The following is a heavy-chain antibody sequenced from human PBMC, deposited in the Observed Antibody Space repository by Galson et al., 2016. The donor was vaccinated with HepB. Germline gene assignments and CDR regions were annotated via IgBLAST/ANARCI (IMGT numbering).Heavy chain of an antibody. D-gene: IGHD2-15*01. V-gene: IGHV3-53*01. CDR2: IYSGGNT. Sequence: SLRLSCAASGFTVGSNYMSWVRQAPGKGLEWVSVIYSGGNTYYADSVKGRFTISRDNSKNALSLQMNSLRAEDTAVFYCARGGGGSYLDYWGQGTLVTVSS. J-gene: IGHJ4*02. CDR1: GFTVGSNY. CDR3: ARGGGGSYLDY.